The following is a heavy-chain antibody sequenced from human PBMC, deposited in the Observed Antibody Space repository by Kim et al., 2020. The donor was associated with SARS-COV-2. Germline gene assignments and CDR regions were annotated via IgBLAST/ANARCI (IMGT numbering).Heavy chain of an antibody. V-gene: IGHV3-33*01. CDR3: VGYSH. D-gene: IGHD2-15*01. J-gene: IGHJ4*02. Sequence: WYDGSNKYYADSVKGRFTISRDNSKNTLYLQMNSLRAEDTAVYYCVGYSHWGQGTLVTVSS. CDR2: WYDGSNK.